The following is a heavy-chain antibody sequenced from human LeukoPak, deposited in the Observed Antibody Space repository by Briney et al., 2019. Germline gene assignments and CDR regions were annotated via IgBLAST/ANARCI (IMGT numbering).Heavy chain of an antibody. D-gene: IGHD3-22*01. J-gene: IGHJ4*02. CDR1: GFTFSSYG. V-gene: IGHV3-30*03. CDR3: ARSTYYYDSSGYYYFDY. Sequence: PGRSLRLSCSASGFTFSSYGMHWVRQAPGKGLEWVAVISYDGSNKYYADSVKGRFTISRDNSKNTLYLQMNSLRAEDTAVYYCARSTYYYDSSGYYYFDYWGQGTLVTVSS. CDR2: ISYDGSNK.